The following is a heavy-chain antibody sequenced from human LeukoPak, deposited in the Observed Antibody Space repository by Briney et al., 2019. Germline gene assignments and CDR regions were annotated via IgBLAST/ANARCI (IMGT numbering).Heavy chain of an antibody. CDR2: INYSGRT. CDR1: GGSISRYY. CDR3: AREGYSSSWYSGGAFDI. D-gene: IGHD6-13*01. V-gene: IGHV4-59*01. Sequence: SETLSLTCTVSGGSISRYYWSWIRQPPGKGLEWIAYINYSGRTNYNPSLKSRVTISVDTTKNQFSLNLRSVTAADTAVYYCAREGYSSSWYSGGAFDIWGQGTMVTVSS. J-gene: IGHJ3*02.